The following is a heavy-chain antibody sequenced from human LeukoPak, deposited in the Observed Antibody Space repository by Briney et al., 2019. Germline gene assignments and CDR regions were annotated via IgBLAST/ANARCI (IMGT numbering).Heavy chain of an antibody. CDR2: ISSSSAYI. Sequence: GGSLRLSCAASGFTFNTYSMNWVRQAPGKGLEWVSSISSSSAYIYYTDSVKGRFAISRDNAKNSLYLEMNSLRVEDTAEYYCTTSATIFGVVLRNYFDPWGQGTLVTVSS. CDR3: TTSATIFGVVLRNYFDP. V-gene: IGHV3-21*01. J-gene: IGHJ5*02. CDR1: GFTFNTYS. D-gene: IGHD3-3*01.